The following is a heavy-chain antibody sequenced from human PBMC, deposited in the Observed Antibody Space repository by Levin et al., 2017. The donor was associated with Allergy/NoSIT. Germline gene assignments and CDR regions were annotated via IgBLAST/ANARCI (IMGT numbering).Heavy chain of an antibody. Sequence: SETLSLTCTVSGGSISSSSNYWGWIRQPPGKGLEWIGSIYYSGSTYYNPSLKSRVTISVDTSKNQFSLKLSSVIAADTAVYYCGHTVLWVGIFDYWGQGTLVTVSS. CDR1: GGSISSSSNY. CDR2: IYYSGST. D-gene: IGHD3-10*01. CDR3: GHTVLWVGIFDY. V-gene: IGHV4-39*01. J-gene: IGHJ4*02.